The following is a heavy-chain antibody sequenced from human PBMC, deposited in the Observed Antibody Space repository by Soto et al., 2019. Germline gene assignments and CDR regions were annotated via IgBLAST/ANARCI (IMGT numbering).Heavy chain of an antibody. CDR2: MLYSGLT. V-gene: IGHV4-39*01. J-gene: IGHJ6*02. D-gene: IGHD1-1*01. CDR3: EQLTVSLSVLYGIHV. CDR1: GYSFRSSDYY. Sequence: SQTLSLTCSVSGYSFRSSDYYSALIPKPPGKGLEWIGSMLYSGLTYYNPSLKIRVTLSVDTSKNQFSVRLNSVTASDTAEYSCEQLTVSLSVLYGIHVWGQGTTVTVSS.